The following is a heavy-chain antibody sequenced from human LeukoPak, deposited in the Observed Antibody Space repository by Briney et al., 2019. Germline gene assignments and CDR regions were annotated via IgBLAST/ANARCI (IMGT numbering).Heavy chain of an antibody. V-gene: IGHV3-23*01. J-gene: IGHJ5*02. CDR2: LSAYDDST. Sequence: PGGSLRLSCVASGFSLSSYAMSWVRQAPGKGLQWVSALSAYDDSTYYAASVKGRFTISRDKSRNTLYLQMNSLRVDDTALYFCARWGTHDFWRGYYETWGPGTLVTVSS. CDR3: ARWGTHDFWRGYYET. D-gene: IGHD3-3*01. CDR1: GFSLSSYA.